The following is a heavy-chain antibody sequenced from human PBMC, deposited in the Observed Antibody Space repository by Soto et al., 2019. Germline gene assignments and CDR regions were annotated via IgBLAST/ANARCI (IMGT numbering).Heavy chain of an antibody. J-gene: IGHJ6*02. D-gene: IGHD3-3*01. V-gene: IGHV1-69*13. CDR1: GGTFSSYA. Sequence: SVKVSCKASGGTFSSYAISWVRQAPGQGLEWMGGIIPIFGTANYAQKFQGRVTITADESTSTAYMELSSLRSEDTAVYYCARISTYYDFWSGYPGMDVWGQGTTVTASS. CDR3: ARISTYYDFWSGYPGMDV. CDR2: IIPIFGTA.